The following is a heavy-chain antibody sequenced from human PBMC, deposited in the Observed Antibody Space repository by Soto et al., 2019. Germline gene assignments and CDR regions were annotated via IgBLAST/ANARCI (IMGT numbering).Heavy chain of an antibody. CDR2: ISWNSGSI. V-gene: IGHV3-9*01. CDR1: GFTFDGYV. J-gene: IGHJ6*03. Sequence: EVQLVESGGGLVQPGRSLRLSCAASGFTFDGYVMHWVRQAPGKGLEWVSGISWNSGSIDYTDSVKGRFTISRDNAKNSLYLQMNSLRAEDTALYYCVAHAHRHDYFLMDVWGKGTTVTVSS. CDR3: VAHAHRHDYFLMDV.